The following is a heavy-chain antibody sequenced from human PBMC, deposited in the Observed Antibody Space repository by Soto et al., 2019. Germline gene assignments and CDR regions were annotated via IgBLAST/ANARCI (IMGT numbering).Heavy chain of an antibody. CDR2: IYPGDSDT. V-gene: IGHV5-51*01. D-gene: IGHD6-6*01. CDR1: GYSFTSYW. Sequence: GESLKISCKGSGYSFTSYWIGWVRQMPGKGLEWMGIIYPGDSDTRYSPSFQGQVTISADKSISTAYLQWSSLKASDTAMYYCARHSRAAHQPGYYYHYGMAVWGQGTTVTVSS. J-gene: IGHJ6*02. CDR3: ARHSRAAHQPGYYYHYGMAV.